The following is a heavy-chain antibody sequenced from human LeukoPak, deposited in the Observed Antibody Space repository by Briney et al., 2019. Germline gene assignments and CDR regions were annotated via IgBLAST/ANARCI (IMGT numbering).Heavy chain of an antibody. CDR2: INPNSGGT. J-gene: IGHJ6*03. Sequence: ASVKVSCKASGYTFTGYYMHWVRQAPGQGLEWMGWINPNSGGTNYAQKFHGRVSMTRDTSISTAYMELSRLRSDDTAVYYCARGGGCTNGVCYISYYYYYMDVWGKGTTVTVSS. CDR3: ARGGGCTNGVCYISYYYYYMDV. D-gene: IGHD2-8*01. CDR1: GYTFTGYY. V-gene: IGHV1-2*02.